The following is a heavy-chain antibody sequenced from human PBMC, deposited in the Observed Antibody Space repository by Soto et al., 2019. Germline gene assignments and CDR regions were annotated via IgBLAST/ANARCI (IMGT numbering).Heavy chain of an antibody. V-gene: IGHV1-2*04. D-gene: IGHD4-17*01. Sequence: ASVKVSCKASGYTFTSYGISWVRQAPGQGLEWMGWINPNSGGTNYAQKFQGWVTMTRDTSISTAYMELSRLRSDDTAVYYCARGDDYGDYPDFDYWGQGTLVTSPQ. CDR1: GYTFTSYG. J-gene: IGHJ4*02. CDR3: ARGDDYGDYPDFDY. CDR2: INPNSGGT.